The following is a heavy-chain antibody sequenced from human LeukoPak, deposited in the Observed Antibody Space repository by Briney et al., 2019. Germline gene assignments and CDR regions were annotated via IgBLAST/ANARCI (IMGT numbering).Heavy chain of an antibody. D-gene: IGHD5-18*01. CDR2: ISNDGSNE. CDR3: ARGQLWLLSY. V-gene: IGHV3-30-3*01. J-gene: IGHJ4*02. Sequence: GRSLRLSCAASGFTSSRFAMYWVRQAPGKGREWVAIISNDGSNEYYADSVKGRFTISRDNSKNTLYLQMNSLRAEDTAVYYCARGQLWLLSYWGQGTLVTVSS. CDR1: GFTSSRFA.